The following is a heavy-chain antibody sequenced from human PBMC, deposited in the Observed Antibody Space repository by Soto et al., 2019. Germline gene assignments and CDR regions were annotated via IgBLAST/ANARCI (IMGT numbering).Heavy chain of an antibody. V-gene: IGHV3-33*01. CDR3: AREIYSGYDDAFDI. CDR2: IWYDGSNK. D-gene: IGHD5-12*01. CDR1: GFTFSSYG. J-gene: IGHJ3*02. Sequence: PGGSLRLSCAASGFTFSSYGMHWVRQAPGKGLEWVAVIWYDGSNKYYADSVKGRFTISRDNSKNTLYLQMNSLRAEDTAVYYCAREIYSGYDDAFDIWGQGIMVTVSS.